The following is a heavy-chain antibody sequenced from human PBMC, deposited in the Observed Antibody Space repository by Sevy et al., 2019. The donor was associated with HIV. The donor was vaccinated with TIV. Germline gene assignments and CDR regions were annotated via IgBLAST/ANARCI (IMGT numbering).Heavy chain of an antibody. CDR3: AREEGRDGYNNYAFDI. J-gene: IGHJ3*02. V-gene: IGHV3-11*01. CDR2: ISSSGSTI. CDR1: GFTFSDYY. Sequence: GGSLRLSCAASGFTFSDYYMSWIRQPPGKGLEWVSYISSSGSTIYYADSVKGRFTISRDNAKNSLYLQMNSLRAEDTAVYYCAREEGRDGYNNYAFDIWGQGTMVTVSS. D-gene: IGHD4-4*01.